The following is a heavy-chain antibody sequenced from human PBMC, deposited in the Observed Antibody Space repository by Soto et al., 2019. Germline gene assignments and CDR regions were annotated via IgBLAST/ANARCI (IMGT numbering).Heavy chain of an antibody. D-gene: IGHD3-10*01. V-gene: IGHV1-69*10. CDR3: ARGKSYYGSGKGIYDYYSLDV. CDR1: GGTFSSYA. Sequence: SVKVSCKSSGGTFSSYAISWVRQAPGQGLEWMGGVIPVFGLATYAQKVQGRVTITADKSTNTAYMEVSSLRSEDTAVYYCARGKSYYGSGKGIYDYYSLDVWGQGTTVTSP. CDR2: VIPVFGLA. J-gene: IGHJ6*02.